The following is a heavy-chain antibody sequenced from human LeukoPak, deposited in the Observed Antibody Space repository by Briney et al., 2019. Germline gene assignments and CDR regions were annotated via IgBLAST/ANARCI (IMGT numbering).Heavy chain of an antibody. CDR1: GFNFNTYS. CDR2: ISSTSNYI. CDR3: ARAGDILLVSYLHYYGMDV. D-gene: IGHD7-27*01. J-gene: IGHJ6*02. V-gene: IGHV3-21*01. Sequence: PGGSLRLSCAVSGFNFNTYSMNWVRQAPGKGPEWVSSISSTSNYIYYAESVKGRFAVSRDNAKNSLYLQMNSLRADDTAVYYCARAGDILLVSYLHYYGMDVWGQGTTVIVSS.